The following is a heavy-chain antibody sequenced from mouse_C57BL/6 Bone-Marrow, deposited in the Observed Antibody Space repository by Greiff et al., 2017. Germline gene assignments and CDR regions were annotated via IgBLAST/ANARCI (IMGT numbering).Heavy chain of an antibody. V-gene: IGHV1-18*01. J-gene: IGHJ2*01. CDR1: GYTFTDYN. CDR3: ARLYYGSSWDYFDY. CDR2: INPNNGGT. D-gene: IGHD1-1*01. Sequence: VQLKESGPELVKPGASVKIPCKASGYTFTDYNMDWVKQSHGKSLEWIGDINPNNGGTIYNQKFKGKATLTVDKSSSTAYMELRSLTSEDTAVYYCARLYYGSSWDYFDYWGQGTTLTVSS.